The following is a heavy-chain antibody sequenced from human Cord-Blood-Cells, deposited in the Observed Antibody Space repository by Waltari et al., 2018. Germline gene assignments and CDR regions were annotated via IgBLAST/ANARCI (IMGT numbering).Heavy chain of an antibody. V-gene: IGHV4-59*08. D-gene: IGHD6-13*01. CDR3: ARRSIAAAGTNYYYYMDV. CDR2: IYYSGST. Sequence: QVQLQESGPGLVKPSETLSLTCTVSGGSISSYYWSWIRQPPGKGLGWIGYIYYSGSTNYNPPLKSRVTISVDTSKNQFSLKLSSVTAADTAVYYCARRSIAAAGTNYYYYMDVWGKGTTVTVSS. J-gene: IGHJ6*03. CDR1: GGSISSYY.